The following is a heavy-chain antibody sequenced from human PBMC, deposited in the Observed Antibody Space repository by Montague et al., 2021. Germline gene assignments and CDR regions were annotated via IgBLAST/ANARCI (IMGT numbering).Heavy chain of an antibody. CDR1: GFSLNTRAVG. J-gene: IGHJ4*02. D-gene: IGHD6-19*01. V-gene: IGHV2-5*01. CDR2: IYWNDDK. CDR3: ARHNSGRYSDFDY. Sequence: PALVKPTQTLALTCNFSGFSLNTRAVGVGWIRQPPGKALEWLALIYWNDDKRYSPSLKSRLTITKDTSKNQVALTMTNADPVDTATYYCARHNSGRYSDFDYWGQGTLVTVSS.